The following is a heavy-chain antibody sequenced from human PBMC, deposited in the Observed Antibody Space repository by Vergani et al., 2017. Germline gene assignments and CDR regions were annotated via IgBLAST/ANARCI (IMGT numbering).Heavy chain of an antibody. CDR1: GGSISSGGYY. CDR3: AREDKQLVRFDY. Sequence: QVQLQESGPGLVKPSQTLSLTCTVSGGSISSGGYYWSWIRQHPGKGLEWIGYIYYSGSTYYNQSLKSRVTISVDTSKNQFSLNLSSVTAADTAVYYCAREDKQLVRFDYWGQGTLVTVSS. D-gene: IGHD6-13*01. J-gene: IGHJ4*02. CDR2: IYYSGST. V-gene: IGHV4-31*03.